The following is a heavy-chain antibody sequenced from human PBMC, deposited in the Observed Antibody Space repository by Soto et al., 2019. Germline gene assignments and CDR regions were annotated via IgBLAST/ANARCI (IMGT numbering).Heavy chain of an antibody. CDR1: GYTFTGYY. Sequence: ASVKVSCKASGYTFTGYYMHWVRQAPGQGLEWMGWINPNSGGTNYAQKFEGRVTMTRDSSISTAYLELSGLTPDDTAVYYCAKDEGGIFDSWGQGTLVTVSS. CDR2: INPNSGGT. D-gene: IGHD3-16*01. J-gene: IGHJ4*01. CDR3: AKDEGGIFDS. V-gene: IGHV1-2*02.